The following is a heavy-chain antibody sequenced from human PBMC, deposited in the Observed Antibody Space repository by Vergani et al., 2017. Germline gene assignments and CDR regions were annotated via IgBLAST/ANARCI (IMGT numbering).Heavy chain of an antibody. Sequence: QVQLQESGPGLARPSETLSLTCTVSGASIRNYHWSWIRQSAGKGLEWIGLVYNSGSTNYNPSLKSRVTVSAGTSRSQFSLNLTSVTAADTAVYFCARGPTSSRGYFDFWGQGLLVTVSS. V-gene: IGHV4-4*07. J-gene: IGHJ4*02. CDR1: GASIRNYH. D-gene: IGHD6-13*01. CDR3: ARGPTSSRGYFDF. CDR2: VYNSGST.